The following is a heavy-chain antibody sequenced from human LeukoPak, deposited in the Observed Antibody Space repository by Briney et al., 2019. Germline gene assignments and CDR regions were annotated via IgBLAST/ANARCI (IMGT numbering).Heavy chain of an antibody. D-gene: IGHD2-15*01. Sequence: SETLSLTCTVSGGSISSSSYYWGWIRQPPGKGLEWIGSIYYSGSTYYNPSLKSRVTISVDTSKNQFSLKLSSVTAADTAVYYCARGKGRIDAFDIWGQGTMVTVSS. CDR3: ARGKGRIDAFDI. J-gene: IGHJ3*02. CDR2: IYYSGST. CDR1: GGSISSSSYY. V-gene: IGHV4-39*01.